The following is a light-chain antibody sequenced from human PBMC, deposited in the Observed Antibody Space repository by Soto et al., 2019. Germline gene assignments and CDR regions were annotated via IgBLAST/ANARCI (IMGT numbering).Light chain of an antibody. CDR2: DAS. V-gene: IGKV3-11*01. CDR1: QSVSSN. CDR3: QQRSNWPRT. J-gene: IGKJ1*01. Sequence: EIVLTQSPATLSVSPGERATLSCRASQSVSSNLAWYQQKPGQAPRLLIYDASNRATGIPARFSGSGSGTDFTLTISSLEPEDFAVYYCQQRSNWPRTFGQGTKVDI.